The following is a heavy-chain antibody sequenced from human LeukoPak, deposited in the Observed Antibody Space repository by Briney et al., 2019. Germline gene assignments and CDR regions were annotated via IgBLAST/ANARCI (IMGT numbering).Heavy chain of an antibody. J-gene: IGHJ4*02. D-gene: IGHD3-22*01. CDR1: GYTFTSYD. V-gene: IGHV1-8*01. CDR2: MNPNSGNT. Sequence: ASVKVSCKASGYTFTSYDINWVRQATGQGLEWMGWMNPNSGNTGYAQKFQGRVTMTRNTSISTAYMELSSLRSEDTAVYYCARGFGSGWPWYYYDSSGYYYFDYWGQGTLVTVSS. CDR3: ARGFGSGWPWYYYDSSGYYYFDY.